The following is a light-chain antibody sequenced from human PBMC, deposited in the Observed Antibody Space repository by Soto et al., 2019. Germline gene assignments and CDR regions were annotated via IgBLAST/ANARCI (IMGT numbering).Light chain of an antibody. V-gene: IGKV4-1*01. CDR3: QQYYSSPS. CDR2: WAS. CDR1: QSGLFTSNNKNY. Sequence: DIVMTQAPDSLAVSLGEMATINCKSSQSGLFTSNNKNYLAWYQQIPGQPPKLLIYWASTRESGVTDRFSGSGSGKEFTLTISSLPAEDGAVYYCQQYYSSPSFGQGTRLEIK. J-gene: IGKJ5*01.